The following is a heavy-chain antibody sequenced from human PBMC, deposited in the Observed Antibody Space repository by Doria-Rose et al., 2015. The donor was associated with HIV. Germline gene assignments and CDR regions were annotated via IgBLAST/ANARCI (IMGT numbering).Heavy chain of an antibody. J-gene: IGHJ4*02. V-gene: IGHV2-26*01. D-gene: IGHD6-13*01. CDR3: ARIKSSRWYHKYYFDF. CDR2: IFSDGER. Sequence: QVTLKESGPVLVKPTETLTLTCTVSGVSLSSPGMGVSWIRQPPGKALEWLANIFSDGERSYKTSLTSRLTISSGTSKGQVVLTMTDMDAVDTATYYCARIKSSRWYHKYYFDFWGQGTLVIVSA. CDR1: GVSLSSPGMG.